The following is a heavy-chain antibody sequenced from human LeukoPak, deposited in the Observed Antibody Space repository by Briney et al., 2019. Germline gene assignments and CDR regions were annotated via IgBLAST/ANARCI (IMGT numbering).Heavy chain of an antibody. J-gene: IGHJ6*03. Sequence: ASVKVSCKASGGTFSSYAITWVRQAPGQALEWMGGIVPIFGTANYAQKFQGRVTMTRDTSTSTVYMELSSLRSEDTAVYYCARGPSITMVRGGQWYYYMDVWGKGTTVTISS. V-gene: IGHV1-69*05. D-gene: IGHD3-10*01. CDR3: ARGPSITMVRGGQWYYYMDV. CDR1: GGTFSSYA. CDR2: IVPIFGTA.